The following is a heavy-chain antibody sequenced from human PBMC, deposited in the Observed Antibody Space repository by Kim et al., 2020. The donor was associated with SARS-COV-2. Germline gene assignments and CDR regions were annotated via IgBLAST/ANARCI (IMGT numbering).Heavy chain of an antibody. Sequence: GGSLRLSCAASGFTFDDYAMHWVRQAPGKGLEWVSGISGNSGSIGYADSVKGRFTISRDNAKNSLYLQMNSLRAEDTALYYCARVPAAISYYYGLDVWGQGTTVTVSS. CDR3: ARVPAAISYYYGLDV. J-gene: IGHJ6*02. V-gene: IGHV3-9*01. CDR2: ISGNSGSI. CDR1: GFTFDDYA. D-gene: IGHD2-2*01.